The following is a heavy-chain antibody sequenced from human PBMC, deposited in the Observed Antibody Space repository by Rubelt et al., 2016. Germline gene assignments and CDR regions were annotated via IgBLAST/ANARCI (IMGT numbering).Heavy chain of an antibody. D-gene: IGHD5-18*01. CDR1: GFTFSGSA. J-gene: IGHJ4*02. CDR2: ISSSSSYI. V-gene: IGHV3-21*01. CDR3: ARDTAMATGFDY. Sequence: EVQLVESGGGLVQPGGSLKLSCAASGFTFSGSAMHWVRQAPGKGLEWVSSISSSSSYIYYADSVKGRFTISRDNAKNSLYLQMNSLRAEDTAVYYCARDTAMATGFDYWGQGTLVTVSS.